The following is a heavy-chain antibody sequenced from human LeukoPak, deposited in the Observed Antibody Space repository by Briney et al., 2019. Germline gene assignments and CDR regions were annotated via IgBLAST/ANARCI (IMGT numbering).Heavy chain of an antibody. CDR3: ARDFDILTGYNYMDV. V-gene: IGHV3-7*01. Sequence: PGGSLRLAWAASGFTFSSYWMSWVRQAPGKGLEWVANIKQDGSEKYYVDSVKGRFTISRDNAKNSLYLQMNSLRAEDTAVYYCARDFDILTGYNYMDVWGKGTTVTVSS. J-gene: IGHJ6*03. CDR2: IKQDGSEK. CDR1: GFTFSSYW. D-gene: IGHD3-9*01.